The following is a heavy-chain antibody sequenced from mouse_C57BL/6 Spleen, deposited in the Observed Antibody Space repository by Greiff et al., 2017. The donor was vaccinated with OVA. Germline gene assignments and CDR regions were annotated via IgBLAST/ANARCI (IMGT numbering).Heavy chain of an antibody. D-gene: IGHD1-1*01. V-gene: IGHV1-53*01. CDR2: INPSNGGT. CDR3: AREGTTVVADWYFDV. CDR1: GYTFTSYW. J-gene: IGHJ1*03. Sequence: VQLQQPGTELVKPGASVKLSCKASGYTFTSYWMHWVKQRPGQGLEWIGNINPSNGGTNYNEKFKSKATLTVDKSSSTAYMQLSSLTSEDSAVYYCAREGTTVVADWYFDVWGTGTTVTVSS.